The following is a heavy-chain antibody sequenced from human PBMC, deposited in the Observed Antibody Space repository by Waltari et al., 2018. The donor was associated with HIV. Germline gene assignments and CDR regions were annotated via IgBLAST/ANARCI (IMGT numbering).Heavy chain of an antibody. CDR2: IGYDGSKK. V-gene: IGHV3-33*01. D-gene: IGHD3-22*01. J-gene: IGHJ4*02. Sequence: QVQLVESGGGVVQPGRSLRLSCAASGFIFRIFAIHWVRQAPGKGLEWVAVIGYDGSKKDYADSVKGRFTISRDNSKNTLYLQMNSLRAEDTAVYYCARDSHYYDSTPFDYWGQGTLVTVSS. CDR3: ARDSHYYDSTPFDY. CDR1: GFIFRIFA.